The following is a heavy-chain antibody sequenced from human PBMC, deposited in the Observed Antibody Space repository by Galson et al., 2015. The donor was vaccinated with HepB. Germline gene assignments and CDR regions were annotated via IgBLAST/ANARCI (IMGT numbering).Heavy chain of an antibody. Sequence: SLRLSCAASGITFSSYAMSWVRQAPGKGLEWVSSITGSGGSTYYADSVKGRFTISRDNSKNTLYLQMNSLRAEDTAVYYCAKSRTDYYFHGLDVWGQGTTVTVSS. CDR2: ITGSGGST. V-gene: IGHV3-23*01. J-gene: IGHJ6*02. CDR1: GITFSSYA. CDR3: AKSRTDYYFHGLDV.